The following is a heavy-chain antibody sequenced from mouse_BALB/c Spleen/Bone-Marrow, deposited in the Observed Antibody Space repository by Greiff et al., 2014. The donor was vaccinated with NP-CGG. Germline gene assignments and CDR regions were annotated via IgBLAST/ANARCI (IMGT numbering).Heavy chain of an antibody. V-gene: IGHV1-67*01. Sequence: QVQLQQSGAELVRPGVSVKIYCQGSGYTFPDYAMHWVKQRHAKRLERIGVISTYYGDASYNQNLKGKATMTVDKSSITAYMELARLTSEDSASYYCARDGSIWWYFDVLGAGTTVTVSS. CDR1: GYTFPDYA. CDR2: ISTYYGDA. J-gene: IGHJ1*01. CDR3: ARDGSIWWYFDV. D-gene: IGHD1-1*01.